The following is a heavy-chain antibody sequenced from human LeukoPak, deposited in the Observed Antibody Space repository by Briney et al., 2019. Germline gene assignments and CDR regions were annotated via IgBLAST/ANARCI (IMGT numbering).Heavy chain of an antibody. D-gene: IGHD5-18*01. CDR3: ARGWGYSYIGATWFDP. J-gene: IGHJ5*02. CDR1: GGSISSSSYY. Sequence: SETLSLTCTVSGGSISSSSYYWGWIRQPPGKGLEWIGSSYYSGSTNYNPSLKSRVTISVDTSKNQSSLKLSSVTAADTAVYYCARGWGYSYIGATWFDPWGQGTLVTVSS. CDR2: SYYSGST. V-gene: IGHV4-39*07.